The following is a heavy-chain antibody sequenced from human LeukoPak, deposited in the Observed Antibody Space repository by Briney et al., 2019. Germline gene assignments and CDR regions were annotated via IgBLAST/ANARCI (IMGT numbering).Heavy chain of an antibody. V-gene: IGHV3-43*02. Sequence: PGGSLRLSCAASGFTFDDYAMHWVRQAPGKGLEWVSLISGDGGSTFYADFVKGRFTISRDNSKNSLYLQMNSLRIEDTALYYCAKVFRGVVAGTYFDYWGQGTLVTVSS. J-gene: IGHJ4*02. CDR1: GFTFDDYA. D-gene: IGHD6-19*01. CDR2: ISGDGGST. CDR3: AKVFRGVVAGTYFDY.